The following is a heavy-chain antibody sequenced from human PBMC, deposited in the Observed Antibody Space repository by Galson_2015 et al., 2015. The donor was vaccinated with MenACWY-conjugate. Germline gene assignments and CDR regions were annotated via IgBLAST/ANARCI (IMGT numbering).Heavy chain of an antibody. CDR1: GGSISSGGYS. CDR2: IYHSGST. V-gene: IGHV4-30-2*01. Sequence: TLSLTCAVSGGSISSGGYSWSWIRQPPGKGLEWIGYIYHSGSTYYNPSLKSRVTISVDRSKNQFSLKLSSVTAADTAVYYCARVYYLRGFSHSTNYYYYMDVWGKGTTVTVSS. D-gene: IGHD3-10*02. CDR3: ARVYYLRGFSHSTNYYYYMDV. J-gene: IGHJ6*03.